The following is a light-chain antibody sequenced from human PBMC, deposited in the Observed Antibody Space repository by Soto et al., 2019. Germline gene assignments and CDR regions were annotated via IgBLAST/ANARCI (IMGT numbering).Light chain of an antibody. J-gene: IGLJ1*01. V-gene: IGLV2-11*01. CDR3: CSNAVSLEV. CDR1: SSDVGGYNY. Sequence: QSALTQPPSVSGSPGQSVTISCTGTSSDVGGYNYVSWYQQHPGKAPKVMIYDVSKRPSGVPDRFSGSKSGNTASLTISGLQAEDEADYYCCSNAVSLEVFGTGTKVTVL. CDR2: DVS.